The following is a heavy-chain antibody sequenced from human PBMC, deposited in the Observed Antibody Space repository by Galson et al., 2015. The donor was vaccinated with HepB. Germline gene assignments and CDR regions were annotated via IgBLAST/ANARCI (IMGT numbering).Heavy chain of an antibody. D-gene: IGHD3-22*01. CDR3: ARVRVYLDDSSGYYFDYFDY. CDR1: GGTFSSYA. V-gene: IGHV1-69*06. CDR2: IIPIFGTA. J-gene: IGHJ4*02. Sequence: SVKVSCKASGGTFSSYAISWVRQAPGQGLEWMGGIIPIFGTANYAQKFQGRVTITADKSTSTAYMELSSLRSEDTAVYYCARVRVYLDDSSGYYFDYFDYWGQGTLVTVSS.